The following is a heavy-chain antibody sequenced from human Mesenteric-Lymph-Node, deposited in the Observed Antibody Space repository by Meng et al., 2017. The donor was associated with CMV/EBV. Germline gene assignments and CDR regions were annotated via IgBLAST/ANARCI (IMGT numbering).Heavy chain of an antibody. D-gene: IGHD1-26*01. CDR3: AKDGGSYLDYYFDY. CDR1: EYTFTDYY. J-gene: IGHJ4*02. CDR2: TNPNTGDT. Sequence: SEYTFTDYYMQWVRQAPGQGLEWMGWTNPNTGDTNYAQKFQGRVTMTRDMSINTVYMELTRLRSDDTAVYYCAKDGGSYLDYYFDYWGQGTLVTVSS. V-gene: IGHV1-2*02.